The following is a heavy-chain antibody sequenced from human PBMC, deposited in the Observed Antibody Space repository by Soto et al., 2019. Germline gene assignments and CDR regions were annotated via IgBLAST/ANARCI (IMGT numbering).Heavy chain of an antibody. CDR3: ARRAVAGTSWFDP. CDR2: IYYSGRT. CDR1: SGCVWISNW. Sequence: SETLPLTCAVCSGCVWISNWGESVRQPPGKGLEWIGEIYYSGRTNFNPSLKSRVTISIDKSKNQVSLRLSSVTAADTAVYYCARRAVAGTSWFDPWGQGTQVTVSS. J-gene: IGHJ5*02. V-gene: IGHV4-4*02. D-gene: IGHD6-19*01.